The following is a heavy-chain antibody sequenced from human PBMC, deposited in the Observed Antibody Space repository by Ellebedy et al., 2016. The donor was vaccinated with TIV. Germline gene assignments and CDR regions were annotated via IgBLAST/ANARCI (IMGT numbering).Heavy chain of an antibody. Sequence: PSETLSLTCTVSGGSISRSSYYWGWIRQPPGKGLEWIGNIYYSVDSDYNPSLKSRVTITVDTSKNQFSLKLRSVTAADTAVYYCARNPPTYNWVDSWGQGTLVTVSS. J-gene: IGHJ5*01. V-gene: IGHV4-39*01. CDR3: ARNPPTYNWVDS. CDR2: IYYSVDS. CDR1: GGSISRSSYY.